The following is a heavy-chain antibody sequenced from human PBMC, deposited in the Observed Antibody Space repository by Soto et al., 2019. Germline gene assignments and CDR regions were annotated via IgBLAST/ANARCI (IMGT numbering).Heavy chain of an antibody. D-gene: IGHD6-13*01. CDR3: ATDLGSSWYQGNWLDP. CDR2: IYTSGST. Sequence: SETLSLTCTVSGGSISSYYWSWIRQPAGRGLEWIGRIYTSGSTNYNPSLKSRVTMSVDASKNQFSLKLSSVTAADTAVYYCATDLGSSWYQGNWLDPSGQGTLVTVYS. V-gene: IGHV4-4*07. J-gene: IGHJ5*02. CDR1: GGSISSYY.